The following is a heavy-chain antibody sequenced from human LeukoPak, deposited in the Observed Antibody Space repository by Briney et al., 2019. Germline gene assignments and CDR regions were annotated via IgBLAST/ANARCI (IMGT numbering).Heavy chain of an antibody. CDR3: AREGYSSGWAYYYYMDV. CDR2: MNPNSGNT. V-gene: IGHV1-8*01. CDR1: GYTFTSYD. Sequence: ASVKVSCKASGYTFTSYDINWVRQATGQGLEWMGWMNPNSGNTGYAQKFQGRVTMTRNTSISTAYMELSSLRSEDTAVYYCAREGYSSGWAYYYYMDVWGKGTTVTISS. D-gene: IGHD6-19*01. J-gene: IGHJ6*03.